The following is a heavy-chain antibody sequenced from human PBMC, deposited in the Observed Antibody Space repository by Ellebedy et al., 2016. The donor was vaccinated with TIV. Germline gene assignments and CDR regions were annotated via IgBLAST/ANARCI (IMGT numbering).Heavy chain of an antibody. J-gene: IGHJ4*02. D-gene: IGHD1-26*01. CDR2: INPSGGST. Sequence: AASVKVSCKASGYTFTSYYMHWVRQAPGQGLEWMGIINPSGGSTSYAQKFQGRVTMTRDTSTSTVYMELSSLRSEDTAVYYCARSIVGATSGSNEIDYWGQGTLVTVSA. CDR3: ARSIVGATSGSNEIDY. V-gene: IGHV1-46*01. CDR1: GYTFTSYY.